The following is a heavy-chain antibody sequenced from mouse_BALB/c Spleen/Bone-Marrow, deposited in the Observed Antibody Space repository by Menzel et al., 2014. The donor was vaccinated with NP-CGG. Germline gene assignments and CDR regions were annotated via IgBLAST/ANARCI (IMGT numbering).Heavy chain of an antibody. CDR3: TSLGTY. J-gene: IGHJ3*01. Sequence: QVQLQQAGAELVKPGASVKRSCKASGYTFTSYWMHWVKQRPGQGLEWIGAIDPSNNYTHYNQEFKSKATLTVDTSSSTAYMQLSSLTSEASAVYYCTSLGTYWGQGTLVTASA. D-gene: IGHD2-14*01. CDR1: GYTFTSYW. CDR2: IDPSNNYT. V-gene: IGHV1S127*01.